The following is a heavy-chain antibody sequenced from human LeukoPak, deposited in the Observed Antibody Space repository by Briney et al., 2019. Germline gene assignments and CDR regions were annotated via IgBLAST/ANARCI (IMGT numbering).Heavy chain of an antibody. D-gene: IGHD6-13*01. V-gene: IGHV4-59*01. Sequence: SETLSLTCTVSGGSISSYYWSWIRQPPGKRLEWIGYIYYSGTTNYNPSLKSRVTISVDTSKNQFSLKLSSVTAADTAVYYCARGVYIAAAQYGYWGQGTLVTVSS. CDR2: IYYSGTT. J-gene: IGHJ4*02. CDR3: ARGVYIAAAQYGY. CDR1: GGSISSYY.